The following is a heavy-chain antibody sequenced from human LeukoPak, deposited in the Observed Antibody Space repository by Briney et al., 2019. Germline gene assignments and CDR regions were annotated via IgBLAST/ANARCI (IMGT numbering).Heavy chain of an antibody. D-gene: IGHD2-2*03. Sequence: EASVKVSCKASGGTFSSYAISWVRQAPGQGLEWMGRIIPILGIADYAQKFQGRVTITADKSTSTAYMGLSSLRSEDTAVYYCARGIPLDIVVVPAATSYYYGMDVWGQGTTVTVSS. CDR2: IIPILGIA. J-gene: IGHJ6*02. V-gene: IGHV1-69*04. CDR1: GGTFSSYA. CDR3: ARGIPLDIVVVPAATSYYYGMDV.